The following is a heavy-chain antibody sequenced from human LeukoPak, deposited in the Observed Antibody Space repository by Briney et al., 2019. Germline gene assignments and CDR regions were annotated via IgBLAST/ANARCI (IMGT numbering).Heavy chain of an antibody. CDR2: IYYSGST. CDR3: ARDQRPSSSWPLYYYYGMDV. J-gene: IGHJ6*02. D-gene: IGHD6-13*01. V-gene: IGHV4-61*01. CDR1: GGSVSSGSYY. Sequence: SETLSLTCTVSGGSVSSGSYYWSWIRQPPGKGLEWNGYIYYSGSTNYNPSLKSRVTISVDTSKNQFSLKLSSVTAADTAVYYCARDQRPSSSWPLYYYYGMDVWGQGTTVTVSS.